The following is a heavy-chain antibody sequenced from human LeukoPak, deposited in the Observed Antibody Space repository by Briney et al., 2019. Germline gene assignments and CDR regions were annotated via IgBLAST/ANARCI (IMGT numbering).Heavy chain of an antibody. V-gene: IGHV1-69*04. J-gene: IGHJ3*02. Sequence: ASVNVSCKASGGTFSSYAISWVRQAPGQGLEWMGRIIPILGIANYAQKFQGRVTITADKSTSTAYMELSSLRSEDTAVYYCARTLTYYYGSGSYYPIDAFDIWGQGTMVTVSS. CDR2: IIPILGIA. CDR3: ARTLTYYYGSGSYYPIDAFDI. D-gene: IGHD3-10*01. CDR1: GGTFSSYA.